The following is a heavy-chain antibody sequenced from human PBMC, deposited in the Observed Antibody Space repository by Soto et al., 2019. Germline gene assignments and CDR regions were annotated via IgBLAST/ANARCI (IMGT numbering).Heavy chain of an antibody. D-gene: IGHD2-2*01. CDR2: ISSSSSYI. Sequence: GGSLRLSCAASGFTFSSYSMNWVRQAPGKGLEWVSSISSSSSYIYYADSVKGRFTISRDNAKNSLYLQMNSLRAEDTAVYYCARFREASVPAAIRNYYGMDVWGQGTTVTVSS. CDR3: ARFREASVPAAIRNYYGMDV. J-gene: IGHJ6*02. CDR1: GFTFSSYS. V-gene: IGHV3-21*01.